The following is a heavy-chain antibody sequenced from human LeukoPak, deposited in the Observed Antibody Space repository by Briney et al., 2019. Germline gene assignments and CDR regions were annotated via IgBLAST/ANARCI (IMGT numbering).Heavy chain of an antibody. CDR2: ISGSGDST. V-gene: IGHV3-23*01. D-gene: IGHD6-13*01. Sequence: PGGSLRLSCAVSGLIFSSFAMSWVRQAPGKGLEWVSAISGSGDSTYYADSVKGRFTISRDNSKSTLFLQMNSLRAEDTAVYYCAKDRDYRSSWYTADYWGQGTLVTVSS. CDR3: AKDRDYRSSWYTADY. J-gene: IGHJ4*02. CDR1: GLIFSSFA.